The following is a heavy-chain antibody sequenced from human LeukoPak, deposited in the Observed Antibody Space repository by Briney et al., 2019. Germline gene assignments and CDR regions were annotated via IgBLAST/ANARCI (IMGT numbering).Heavy chain of an antibody. Sequence: ASVKVSCKASGYTFTSYYMHWVRQAPGQGLEWMGIINPSGGSTSYAQKFQGRVTMTRDTSTSTVYMELSSLRSEDTAVYYCARGGFDLPLGTHYYYYGMDVWGQGTTVTVSS. D-gene: IGHD1-14*01. J-gene: IGHJ6*02. CDR1: GYTFTSYY. CDR3: ARGGFDLPLGTHYYYYGMDV. CDR2: INPSGGST. V-gene: IGHV1-46*01.